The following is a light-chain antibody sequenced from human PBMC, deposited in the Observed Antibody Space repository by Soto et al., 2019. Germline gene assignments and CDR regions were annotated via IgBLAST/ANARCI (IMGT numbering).Light chain of an antibody. V-gene: IGLV2-8*01. CDR1: SSDVGFYNY. CDR3: CSYAGTNNFV. CDR2: EVS. Sequence: QSVLTQPPSASGSPGQSVTISCAGTSSDVGFYNYVSWYQQHPGKAPKLIISEVSQRPSGVPDRFSGSKSGNTASLTVSGLQAEDEADYYCCSYAGTNNFVFGTGTKVTV. J-gene: IGLJ1*01.